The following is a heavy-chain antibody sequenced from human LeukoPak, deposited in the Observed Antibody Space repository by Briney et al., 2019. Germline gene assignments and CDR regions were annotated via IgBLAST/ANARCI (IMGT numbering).Heavy chain of an antibody. Sequence: GASVKVSCKASGYTFTSYGISWVRQAPGQGLEWMGWISAYNGNTNYAQKLQGRVTMTTDTSTSTAYMELSSLRSEDTAVYYCASTSIDILTGYSPQCDYWGQGTLVTVSS. CDR2: ISAYNGNT. D-gene: IGHD3-9*01. V-gene: IGHV1-18*01. CDR1: GYTFTSYG. CDR3: ASTSIDILTGYSPQCDY. J-gene: IGHJ4*02.